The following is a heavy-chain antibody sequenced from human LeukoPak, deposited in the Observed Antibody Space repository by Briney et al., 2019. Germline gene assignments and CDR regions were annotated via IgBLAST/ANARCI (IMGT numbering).Heavy chain of an antibody. J-gene: IGHJ4*02. CDR3: ARGRYSYGY. CDR1: GGSFSGYY. D-gene: IGHD5-18*01. V-gene: IGHV4-34*01. CDR2: INHSGST. Sequence: SETLSLTCAVYGGSFSGYYWSWIRQPPGKGLEWMGEINHSGSTNYNPSLKSLVTISVDTSKYQFSLRLSSVTAAETAVYYWARGRYSYGYWGQGTLVTVSS.